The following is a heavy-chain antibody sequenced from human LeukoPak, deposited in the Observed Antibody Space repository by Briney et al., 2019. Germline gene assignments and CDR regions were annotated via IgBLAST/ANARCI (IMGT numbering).Heavy chain of an antibody. CDR3: ASPSSGRYAGRRPGFDY. V-gene: IGHV4-39*01. CDR1: GFTFSRYN. CDR2: ISYSGTT. D-gene: IGHD1-26*01. J-gene: IGHJ4*02. Sequence: GSLRLSCATSGFTFSRYNMNWVRQSPGKGLEWIGSISYSGTTYYNPSLKSRVTISVDTSKNQFSLKLSSVTAADTAVYYCASPSSGRYAGRRPGFDYWGQGTLVTVSS.